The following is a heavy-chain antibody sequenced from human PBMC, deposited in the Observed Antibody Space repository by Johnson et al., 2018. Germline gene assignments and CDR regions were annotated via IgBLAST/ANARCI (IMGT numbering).Heavy chain of an antibody. CDR1: GYTFTSYD. J-gene: IGHJ6*03. CDR3: ARGTRTYYDYYYMDV. V-gene: IGHV1-8*01. D-gene: IGHD1/OR15-1a*01. Sequence: QVQLVQSGAEVKKPGASVKVSCKASGYTFTSYDINWVRQATGQGLEWMGWMNPNSGNTGYVQKFQGRVTMTRNTSISTAYMELSSLRSEETAVYYCARGTRTYYDYYYMDVWGKGTAVTVSS. CDR2: MNPNSGNT.